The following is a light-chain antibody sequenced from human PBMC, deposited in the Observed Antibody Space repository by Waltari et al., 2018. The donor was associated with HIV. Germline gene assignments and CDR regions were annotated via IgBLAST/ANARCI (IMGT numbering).Light chain of an antibody. Sequence: QAGLTQPPSVSKDLRQTATLTCTGNSNNVGNQGAAWLQRHQGHPPKLLPYRNNNRPSGISERFSASRSGNTASLTITGLQPEDEADYYCSTWDSSLSAWVFGGGTKLTVL. CDR3: STWDSSLSAWV. CDR2: RNN. V-gene: IGLV10-54*04. J-gene: IGLJ3*02. CDR1: SNNVGNQG.